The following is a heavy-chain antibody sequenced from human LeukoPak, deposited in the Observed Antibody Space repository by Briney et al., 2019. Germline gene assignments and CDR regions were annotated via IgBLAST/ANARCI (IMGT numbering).Heavy chain of an antibody. V-gene: IGHV4-39*01. CDR2: IYYIGST. Sequence: NPSETLSLTCTVSGGSISSSSYYWGWIRQPPGKGLEWIGSIYYIGSTYYNPSLKSRVSISVDTSKNQFSLMLIYVTAADTAVYYCASSDHWGQGTLVTVSS. CDR1: GGSISSSSYY. J-gene: IGHJ5*02. CDR3: ASSDH.